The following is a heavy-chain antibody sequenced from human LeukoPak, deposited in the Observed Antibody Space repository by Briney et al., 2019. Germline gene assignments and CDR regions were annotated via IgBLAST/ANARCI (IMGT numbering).Heavy chain of an antibody. J-gene: IGHJ4*02. Sequence: SQTLSLTCTVSGGSISSGSYYWSWIRQPPGKGLEWIGYIYYSGSTNYNPSLKSRVTISVDTSKNQFSLKLSSVTAADTAVYYCASMYGISGLYFDYWGQGTLVTVSS. CDR3: ASMYGISGLYFDY. D-gene: IGHD2-15*01. CDR2: IYYSGST. V-gene: IGHV4-61*01. CDR1: GGSISSGSYY.